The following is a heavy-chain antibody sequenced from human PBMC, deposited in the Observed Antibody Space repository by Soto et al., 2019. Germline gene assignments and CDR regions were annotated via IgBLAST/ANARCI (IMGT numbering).Heavy chain of an antibody. D-gene: IGHD3-10*01. J-gene: IGHJ6*02. CDR2: MSPSSGNT. Sequence: QVQLVQSGAEVKKPGASVKVSCKASGYTFTTYEINWVRQVPGQGLEWMGWMSPSSGNTGYVDQFRGRVTMTSNTSMTTAYMELSRLRSEDTAVYYCARVGGQLVGDHGMDVWGQGTTVTVSS. CDR1: GYTFTTYE. CDR3: ARVGGQLVGDHGMDV. V-gene: IGHV1-8*01.